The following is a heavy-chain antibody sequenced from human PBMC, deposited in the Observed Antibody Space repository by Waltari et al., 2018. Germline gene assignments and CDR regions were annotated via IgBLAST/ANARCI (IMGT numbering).Heavy chain of an antibody. CDR1: DGSISGNY. CDR2: IHPSGST. D-gene: IGHD3-9*01. CDR3: ARGPHYDILTGYSYYFDY. Sequence: QVQLHESGPGLVKPSETLSLTCTVSDGSISGNYWSWIRQPAGKGLEWIGRIHPSGSTKDNPSLKSRLTMSVETSKNQLSLKLSSVTAADTAVYYCARGPHYDILTGYSYYFDYWGQGTRVTVSS. V-gene: IGHV4-4*07. J-gene: IGHJ4*02.